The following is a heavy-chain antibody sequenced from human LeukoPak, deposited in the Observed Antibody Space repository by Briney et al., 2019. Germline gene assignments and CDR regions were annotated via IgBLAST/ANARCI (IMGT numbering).Heavy chain of an antibody. D-gene: IGHD6-13*01. V-gene: IGHV3-11*03. CDR1: GFTFSDYY. Sequence: KPGGSLRLSCAASGFTFSDYYRSWLRQAPGKGLERVSYISLSSSYTNYADSVKGRFTISRDNANISLYLQMNSLRAEDTAVYYCARVWPSIAAAGVRRPYYFDYWGQGTLVTVSS. J-gene: IGHJ4*02. CDR3: ARVWPSIAAAGVRRPYYFDY. CDR2: ISLSSSYT.